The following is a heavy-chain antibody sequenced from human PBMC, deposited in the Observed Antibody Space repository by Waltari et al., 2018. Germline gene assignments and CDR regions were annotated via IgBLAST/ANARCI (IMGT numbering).Heavy chain of an antibody. CDR2: IYYSGST. CDR3: ARDRGITGTTLELKWGFDP. CDR1: GGSISSYY. Sequence: QVQLQESGPGLVKPSETLSLTCTVSGGSISSYYWSWIRQPPGKGLEWLGYIYYSGSTNYNPSLKSRVTISVDTSKNQFSLKLSSVTAADTAVYYCARDRGITGTTLELKWGFDPWGQGTLVTVSS. J-gene: IGHJ5*02. V-gene: IGHV4-59*01. D-gene: IGHD1-20*01.